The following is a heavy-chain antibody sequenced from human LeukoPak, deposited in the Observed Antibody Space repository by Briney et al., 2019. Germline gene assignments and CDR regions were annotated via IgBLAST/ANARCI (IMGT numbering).Heavy chain of an antibody. Sequence: GGSLRLSCAASGFTFSIYAMRWVRQAPGKGVEWVSYISGRGVSTYYADSVKGDFTISRDNSKNTLYLQMNTLRAEDTAVYYCAKNNDFDYWGQGTLVTVSS. V-gene: IGHV3-23*01. J-gene: IGHJ4*02. CDR3: AKNNDFDY. D-gene: IGHD1-1*01. CDR1: GFTFSIYA. CDR2: ISGRGVST.